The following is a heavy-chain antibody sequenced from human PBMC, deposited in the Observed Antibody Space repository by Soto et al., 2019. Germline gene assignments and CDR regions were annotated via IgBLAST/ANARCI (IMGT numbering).Heavy chain of an antibody. V-gene: IGHV3-74*01. CDR3: ARYLAGVDDS. D-gene: IGHD7-27*01. J-gene: IGHJ4*02. CDR2: VNPDGTTT. Sequence: EVQMVESGGGLVQPGGSLRLSCAASGFTFSTYWMHWVRQVPGKGLVWVSRVNPDGTTTNYAASVKGRFTISRDNAKNTLHLQMNSLRVDDTAVYFCARYLAGVDDSWGQGTLVTVSS. CDR1: GFTFSTYW.